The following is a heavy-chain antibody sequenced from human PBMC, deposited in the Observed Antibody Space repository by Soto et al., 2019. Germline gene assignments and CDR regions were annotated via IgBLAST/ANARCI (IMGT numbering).Heavy chain of an antibody. J-gene: IGHJ6*02. CDR2: LNSDGSSR. CDR3: ARGLKIYYAMDV. Sequence: EVQLVECGGGLVQPGGSLRLSCAASGFTFSSYWMHWVRQAPGKGLVWVSRLNSDGSSRYYGDSMKGRFSISRDNADNTVYLQMNSLRDEDTAVYYCARGLKIYYAMDVWGQGTTVTVSS. V-gene: IGHV3-74*01. CDR1: GFTFSSYW.